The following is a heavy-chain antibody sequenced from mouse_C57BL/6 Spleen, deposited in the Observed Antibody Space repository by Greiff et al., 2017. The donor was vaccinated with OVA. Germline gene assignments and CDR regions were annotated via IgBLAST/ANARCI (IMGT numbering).Heavy chain of an antibody. V-gene: IGHV1-54*01. CDR1: GYAFTNYL. CDR3: ARPVVAPYWYFDV. J-gene: IGHJ1*03. Sequence: VQLQQSGAELVRPGTSVKVSCKASGYAFTNYLIEWVKQRPGQGLEWIGVINPGSGGTNYNEKFKGKATLTADKSSSTAYMQLSSLTSEDSAVYFCARPVVAPYWYFDVGGTGTTVTGSS. D-gene: IGHD1-1*01. CDR2: INPGSGGT.